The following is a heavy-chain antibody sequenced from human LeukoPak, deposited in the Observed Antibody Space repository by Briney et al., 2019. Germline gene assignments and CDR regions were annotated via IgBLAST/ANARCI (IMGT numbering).Heavy chain of an antibody. V-gene: IGHV4-4*02. D-gene: IGHD1-26*01. Sequence: SETLSLTCAVSGGSISSSFWWSWVRQPPGKGLEWIGEIYHSGSTNYNPSLKSRVTISVDKSKNQFSLQLNSVTPEDTAVYYCARDLESGSYEHYFDYWGQGTLVTVTS. CDR3: ARDLESGSYEHYFDY. CDR2: IYHSGST. J-gene: IGHJ4*02. CDR1: GGSISSSFW.